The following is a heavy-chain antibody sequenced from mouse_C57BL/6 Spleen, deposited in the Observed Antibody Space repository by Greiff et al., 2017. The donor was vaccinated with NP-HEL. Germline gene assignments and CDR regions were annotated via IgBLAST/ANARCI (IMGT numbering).Heavy chain of an antibody. CDR1: GFTFSSYA. CDR3: ARGSTTVEGPYFDV. J-gene: IGHJ1*03. D-gene: IGHD1-1*01. CDR2: ISDGGSYT. V-gene: IGHV5-4*03. Sequence: EVKLMESGGGLVKPGGSLKLSCAASGFTFSSYAMSWVRQTPEKRLEWVATISDGGSYTYYPDNVKGRFTISRDNAKNNLYLQMSHLKSEDTAMYYCARGSTTVEGPYFDVWGTGTTVTVSS.